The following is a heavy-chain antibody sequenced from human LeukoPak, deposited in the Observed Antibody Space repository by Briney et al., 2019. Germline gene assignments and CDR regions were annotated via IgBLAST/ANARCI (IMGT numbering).Heavy chain of an antibody. CDR1: GFTFSTYA. D-gene: IGHD6-19*01. CDR2: IRPDGDRT. Sequence: AGGSLRLSYAASGFTFSTYAITWVRQGPGKGLEWVSAIRPDGDRTYYANSVRGRFTISRDNSKDTVYLQINGLRVEDTAVYYCAREQSGTRGWYTVDYWGQGTLVTVSS. V-gene: IGHV3-23*01. J-gene: IGHJ4*02. CDR3: AREQSGTRGWYTVDY.